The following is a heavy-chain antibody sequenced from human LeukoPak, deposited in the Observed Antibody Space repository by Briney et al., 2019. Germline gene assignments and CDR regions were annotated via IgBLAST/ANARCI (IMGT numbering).Heavy chain of an antibody. CDR2: INTNTGNP. V-gene: IGHV7-4-1*02. J-gene: IGHJ4*02. CDR3: ARTRYYFDY. D-gene: IGHD3-16*01. Sequence: ASVKVSCKAPGYTFTNYPMIWVRQAPGQGLEWMGWINTNTGNPTYAQDFTGRFVFSLDTSVSATYLEISSLKAEDTAVYYCARTRYYFDYWGQGTLVTVSS. CDR1: GYTFTNYP.